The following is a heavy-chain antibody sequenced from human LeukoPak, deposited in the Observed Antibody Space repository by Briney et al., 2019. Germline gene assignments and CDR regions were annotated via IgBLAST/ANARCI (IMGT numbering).Heavy chain of an antibody. J-gene: IGHJ5*02. CDR2: IYHSGST. Sequence: PSQTLSLTCAVSGGSISSGGYYWSWIRQHPGKGLEWIGYIYHSGSTYYNPSLKSRVTISVDRSKNQFSLKLSSVTAADTAVYYCARADYYDSSGYGTWFDPWGQGTLVTVSS. D-gene: IGHD3-22*01. V-gene: IGHV4-30-2*01. CDR1: GGSISSGGYY. CDR3: ARADYYDSSGYGTWFDP.